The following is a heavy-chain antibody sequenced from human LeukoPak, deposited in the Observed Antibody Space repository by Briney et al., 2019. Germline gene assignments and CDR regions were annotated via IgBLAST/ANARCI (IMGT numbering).Heavy chain of an antibody. V-gene: IGHV3-73*01. CDR1: GFTFSGSA. D-gene: IGHD6-19*01. CDR3: TTYRSGHY. J-gene: IGHJ4*02. Sequence: GGSLRLSCAASGFTFSGSAMHWVHQASGKGLEWAGRIRSKANSYATAYAASVKGRFTISRDDSKNTAYLQMNSLKTEDTAVYYCTTYRSGHYWGQGTLVTVSS. CDR2: IRSKANSYAT.